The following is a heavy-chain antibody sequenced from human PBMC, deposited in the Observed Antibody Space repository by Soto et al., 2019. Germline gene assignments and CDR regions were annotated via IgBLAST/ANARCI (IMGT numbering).Heavy chain of an antibody. CDR2: VSDIGSA. CDR1: GASISSDNYY. V-gene: IGHV4-30-4*01. J-gene: IGHJ5*01. Sequence: PSETLSLTCTVSGASISSDNYYWSWIRHPPGKGLEWIGYVSDIGSAYYNPSLKSRVTTSLDRSKNQISLYLSSMTAADTAVYYCARIGTLYGIVTNNWFDSWGPGPMITVSS. CDR3: ARIGTLYGIVTNNWFDS. D-gene: IGHD3-10*01.